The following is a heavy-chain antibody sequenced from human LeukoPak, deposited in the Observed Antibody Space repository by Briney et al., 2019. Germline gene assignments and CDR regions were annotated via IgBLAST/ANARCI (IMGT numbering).Heavy chain of an antibody. Sequence: SETLSLTCSVSGYSISSGYYWGWIRQPPGKGLEWIGSIYHSGSTYYNPSLKSRVTISADTSKNQFSLKLSSVTAADTAVYYWARISVVPTAMGYWGQGTLVTDSS. CDR3: ARISVVPTAMGY. J-gene: IGHJ4*02. V-gene: IGHV4-38-2*02. D-gene: IGHD2-2*01. CDR1: GYSISSGYY. CDR2: IYHSGST.